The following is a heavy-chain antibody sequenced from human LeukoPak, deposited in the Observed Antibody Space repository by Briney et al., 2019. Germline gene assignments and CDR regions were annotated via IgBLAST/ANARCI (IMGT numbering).Heavy chain of an antibody. CDR3: AKSDWNREGETGNYYYYYMDV. CDR2: ISYDGSNK. CDR1: GFTFSSYG. V-gene: IGHV3-30*18. D-gene: IGHD1-1*01. Sequence: PGGSLRLSCAGSGFTFSSYGMHWVRQAPGKGLEWVAVISYDGSNKYYADSVKGRFTISRDNSKNTLYLQMNSLRAEDTAVYYCAKSDWNREGETGNYYYYYMDVWGKGTTVTVSS. J-gene: IGHJ6*03.